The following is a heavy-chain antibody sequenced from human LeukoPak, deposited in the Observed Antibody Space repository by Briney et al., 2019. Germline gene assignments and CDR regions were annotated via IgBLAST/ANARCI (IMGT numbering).Heavy chain of an antibody. CDR1: GFTFSSYS. D-gene: IGHD5-12*01. CDR3: TRVTNSGYDSGNFDY. J-gene: IGHJ4*02. CDR2: ISSSSSYI. Sequence: GGSLRLSCAASGFTFSSYSMNWVRQAPGKGLEWVSSISSSSSYIYYADSVKGRFTISRDNAKKSLFLQMNSLRAEDTAVYYCTRVTNSGYDSGNFDYWGQGTLVTVSS. V-gene: IGHV3-21*01.